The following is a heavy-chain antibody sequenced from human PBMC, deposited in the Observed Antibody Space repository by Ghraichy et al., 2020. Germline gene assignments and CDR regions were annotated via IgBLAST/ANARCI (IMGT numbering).Heavy chain of an antibody. J-gene: IGHJ4*02. CDR3: AKAEGLWVVAAPLDY. V-gene: IGHV3-30*02. CDR2: IRFDGSNQ. Sequence: GGSLRLSCAASGFTFSSHGMHWVRQAPGKGLEWVAFIRFDGSNQYYADSVKGRFTISRDNSKNTLYLQMNSLRAEDTAVFYCAKAEGLWVVAAPLDYWGQGILVTVSS. D-gene: IGHD2-15*01. CDR1: GFTFSSHG.